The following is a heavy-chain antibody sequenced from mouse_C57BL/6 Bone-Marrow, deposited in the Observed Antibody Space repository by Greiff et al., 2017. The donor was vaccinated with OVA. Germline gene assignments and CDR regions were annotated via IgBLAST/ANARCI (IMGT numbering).Heavy chain of an antibody. J-gene: IGHJ4*01. CDR3: GLYYSNYFYAMDY. Sequence: QVQLQQSGAELVRPGASVKLSCKASGYTFTDYYINWVKQRPGQGLEWIARIYPGSGNTYYNEKFKGKATLTAEKSSSTAYMQLSSLTSEDSAVYFCGLYYSNYFYAMDYWGQGTSVTVSS. CDR1: GYTFTDYY. CDR2: IYPGSGNT. D-gene: IGHD2-5*01. V-gene: IGHV1-76*01.